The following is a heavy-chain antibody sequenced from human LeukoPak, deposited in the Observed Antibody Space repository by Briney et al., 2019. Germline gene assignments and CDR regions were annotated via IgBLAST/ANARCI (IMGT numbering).Heavy chain of an antibody. CDR1: GFTFSGSA. D-gene: IGHD1-26*01. Sequence: PGGSLRLSCAASGFTFSGSAMHWVRQASGKGLEWVGRIRSKANSYATAYAASVKGRFTISRDDSKNTAYLQMDSLKTEDTAVYYCTSRYSGSYSSNYYYYYMDVWGKGTTVTVSS. J-gene: IGHJ6*03. V-gene: IGHV3-73*01. CDR2: IRSKANSYAT. CDR3: TSRYSGSYSSNYYYYYMDV.